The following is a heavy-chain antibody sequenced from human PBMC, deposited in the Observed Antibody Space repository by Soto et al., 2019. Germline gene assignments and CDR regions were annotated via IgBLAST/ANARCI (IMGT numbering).Heavy chain of an antibody. CDR3: PRAVRLQLDI. CDR1: GFSFSPYA. D-gene: IGHD4-17*01. J-gene: IGHJ4*02. CDR2: IGGSGSNT. Sequence: GGSLRLSCVTSGFSFSPYAMSWVRQAPGKGLEWVSGIGGSGSNTYYADSVKGRFTISRDNSRNTMFLQMKSLRAEDAAIYFCPRAVRLQLDIWGQGSLVTVSS. V-gene: IGHV3-23*01.